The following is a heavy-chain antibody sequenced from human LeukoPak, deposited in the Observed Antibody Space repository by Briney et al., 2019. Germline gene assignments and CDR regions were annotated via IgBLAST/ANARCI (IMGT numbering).Heavy chain of an antibody. J-gene: IGHJ6*03. D-gene: IGHD3-22*01. V-gene: IGHV1-69*06. CDR3: ARAGYYYDSSGYYYYYYYMDV. CDR2: IIPIFGTA. CDR1: GYTFTNFG. Sequence: GASVKVSCKASGYTFTNFGISWVRQAPGQGLEWMGGIIPIFGTANYAQKFQGRVTITADKSTSTAYMELSSLRSEDTAVYYCARAGYYYDSSGYYYYYYYMDVWGKGTTVTVSS.